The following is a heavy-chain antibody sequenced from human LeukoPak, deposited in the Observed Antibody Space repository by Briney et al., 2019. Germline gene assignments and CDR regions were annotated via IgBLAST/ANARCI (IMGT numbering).Heavy chain of an antibody. D-gene: IGHD3-22*01. CDR2: INHSGST. CDR3: AAIDDSSGYSPFY. V-gene: IGHV4-34*01. Sequence: PSETLSLTCAVYGGSFSGYYWSWIRQPPGKGLEWIGEINHSGSTNYNPSLKSRVTISVDTSKNQFSLKLSSVTAADTAVYYCAAIDDSSGYSPFYWGQGTLVTVSS. CDR1: GGSFSGYY. J-gene: IGHJ4*02.